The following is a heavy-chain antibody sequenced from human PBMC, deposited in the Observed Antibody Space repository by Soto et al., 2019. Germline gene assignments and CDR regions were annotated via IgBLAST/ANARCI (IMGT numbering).Heavy chain of an antibody. D-gene: IGHD6-13*01. CDR2: IYYSGST. CDR1: GGSISSYY. CDR3: ARGWQQLVNHDAFDI. V-gene: IGHV4-59*01. Sequence: QVQLQESGPGLVKPSETLSLTCTVSGGSISSYYWSWIRQPPGKGLEWIGYIYYSGSTNYNPSLKSRVTISVDTSKNQFSLKLSSVTAADTAVYYCARGWQQLVNHDAFDIWGQGTMVTVSS. J-gene: IGHJ3*02.